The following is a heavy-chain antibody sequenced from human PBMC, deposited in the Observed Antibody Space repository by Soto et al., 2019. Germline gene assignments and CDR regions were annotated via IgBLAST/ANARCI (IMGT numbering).Heavy chain of an antibody. CDR1: GFTFSSYA. J-gene: IGHJ4*02. CDR2: ISYDGSNK. Sequence: QVQLVESGGGVVQPGRSLRLSCAASGFTFSSYAMHWVRQAPGKGLEWVAVISYDGSNKYYADSVKGRFTISRDNSKNTLYLQMNSLRGEDTAVYYCARDGWELRYFDYWGQGTLVTVSS. V-gene: IGHV3-30-3*01. CDR3: ARDGWELRYFDY. D-gene: IGHD1-26*01.